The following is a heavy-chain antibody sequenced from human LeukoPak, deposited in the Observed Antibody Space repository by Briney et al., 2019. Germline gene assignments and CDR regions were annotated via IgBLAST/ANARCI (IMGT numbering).Heavy chain of an antibody. CDR2: IIPIFGTA. Sequence: SVKVSCKASGGTFSSYAISWVRQAPGQGLEWMGGIIPIFGTANYAQKFQGRVTITADESTSTAYMELSSLRSEDTAVYYCAREGVAITASGRGAFDIWGQGAMVTVSS. J-gene: IGHJ3*02. D-gene: IGHD5-12*01. CDR3: AREGVAITASGRGAFDI. V-gene: IGHV1-69*13. CDR1: GGTFSSYA.